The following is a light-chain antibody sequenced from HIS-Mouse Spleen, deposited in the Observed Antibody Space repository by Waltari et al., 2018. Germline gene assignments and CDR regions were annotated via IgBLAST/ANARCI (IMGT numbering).Light chain of an antibody. Sequence: SYELTQPPSVSVSPGQTASITCSGAKLGDKYACWSQQKPGQSPVLVIYQDSKRPSGIPERFSGSNSGNTATLTISGTQAMDEADYYCQAWDSSTEVVFGGGTKLTVL. J-gene: IGLJ2*01. CDR2: QDS. CDR1: KLGDKY. V-gene: IGLV3-1*01. CDR3: QAWDSSTEVV.